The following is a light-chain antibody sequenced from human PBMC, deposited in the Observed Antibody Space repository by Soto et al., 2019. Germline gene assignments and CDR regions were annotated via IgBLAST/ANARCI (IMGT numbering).Light chain of an antibody. V-gene: IGLV1-47*01. CDR1: SSNIGSNY. CDR3: AAWDDSLSVGV. Sequence: QSVLTQPPSASGTPGQRVTISCSGSSSNIGSNYVYWYQQLPGTAPKLLVYRNSQRPSGVPDRFSGSKSGTSASLAISGLRSEDEADYYCAAWDDSLSVGVFGGGTQLTVL. CDR2: RNS. J-gene: IGLJ7*01.